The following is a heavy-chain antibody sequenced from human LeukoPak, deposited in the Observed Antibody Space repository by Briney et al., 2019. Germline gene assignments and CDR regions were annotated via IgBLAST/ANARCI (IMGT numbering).Heavy chain of an antibody. V-gene: IGHV3-11*04. CDR1: GFTFSDYY. Sequence: GGSLRLSCAASGFTFSDYYMNWVRQAPGKGLEWVSYISSSGSTIYYADSVKGRFTISRDNAKNSLYLQMNSLRAEDTAVCYCARVVVVVPAARPDDAFDNWGQGTMVTVSS. CDR3: ARVVVVVPAARPDDAFDN. CDR2: ISSSGSTI. J-gene: IGHJ3*02. D-gene: IGHD2-2*01.